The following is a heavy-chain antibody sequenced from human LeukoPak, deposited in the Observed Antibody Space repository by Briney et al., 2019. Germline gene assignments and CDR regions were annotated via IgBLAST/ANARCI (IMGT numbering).Heavy chain of an antibody. CDR3: ARDDCGDTCYPGGY. CDR2: IKAGNGDT. D-gene: IGHD2-21*01. J-gene: IGHJ4*02. Sequence: ASVKVSCKASGYIFTKYVVHWVRQAPGQRPEWMGRIKAGNGDTKYSQNFQDRLTITRDTSASPVYMELSSLTSEDTALYYCARDDCGDTCYPGGYWGQGTLVTVSS. V-gene: IGHV1-3*01. CDR1: GYIFTKYV.